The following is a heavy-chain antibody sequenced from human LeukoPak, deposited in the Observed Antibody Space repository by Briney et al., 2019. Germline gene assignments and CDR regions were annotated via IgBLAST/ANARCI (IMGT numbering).Heavy chain of an antibody. V-gene: IGHV4-39*01. CDR1: GGSISSSSYY. D-gene: IGHD2-2*01. J-gene: IGHJ6*02. CDR2: IYYSGST. CDR3: ARQHQLLYYYGMDV. Sequence: SETLSLTCTVSGGSISSSSYYWGWIRQPPGKGLEWIGSIYYSGSTNYNPSLKSRVTISVDTSKNQFSLKLSSVTAADTAVYYCARQHQLLYYYGMDVWGQGTTVTVSS.